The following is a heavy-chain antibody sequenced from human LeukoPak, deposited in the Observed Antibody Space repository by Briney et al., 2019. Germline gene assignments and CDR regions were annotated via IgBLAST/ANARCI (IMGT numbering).Heavy chain of an antibody. CDR2: ISSSGSTI. Sequence: GGSLRLSCAASGFTFSSYEMNWVRHAPGKGLEWVSYISSSGSTIYSADSVKGRFTISRDNAKNSLYLQMNSLRAEDTAVYYCAREDTARGIDYWGQGTLVTVSS. J-gene: IGHJ4*02. CDR1: GFTFSSYE. CDR3: AREDTARGIDY. D-gene: IGHD5-18*01. V-gene: IGHV3-48*03.